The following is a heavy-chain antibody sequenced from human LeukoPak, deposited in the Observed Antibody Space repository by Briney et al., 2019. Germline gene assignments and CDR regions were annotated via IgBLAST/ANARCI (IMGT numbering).Heavy chain of an antibody. V-gene: IGHV1-8*01. D-gene: IGHD6-19*01. Sequence: GASVKVSCKASGYTFTSYDINWVRQATGQGLEWMGWMNPNSGNTGYAQKFQGRVTMTRNTSISTAYMELSSLRSEDTAVYYCARPGYSSGWTYYYGMDVWGQGTMVTVSS. CDR3: ARPGYSSGWTYYYGMDV. J-gene: IGHJ6*02. CDR1: GYTFTSYD. CDR2: MNPNSGNT.